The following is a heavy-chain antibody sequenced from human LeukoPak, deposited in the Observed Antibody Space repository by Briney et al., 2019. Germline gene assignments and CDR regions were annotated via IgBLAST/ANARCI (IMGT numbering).Heavy chain of an antibody. CDR1: GFTFSDYY. CDR2: ISGSGGST. CDR3: ARGPSGYHNT. J-gene: IGHJ4*02. V-gene: IGHV3-23*01. Sequence: GGSLRPSCAASGFTFSDYYMSWIRQAPGKGLEWVSAISGSGGSTYYADSVKGRFTISRDNSKNTLYLQMNSLRAEDTAVYYCARGPSGYHNTGGQGTLVTVSS. D-gene: IGHD5-12*01.